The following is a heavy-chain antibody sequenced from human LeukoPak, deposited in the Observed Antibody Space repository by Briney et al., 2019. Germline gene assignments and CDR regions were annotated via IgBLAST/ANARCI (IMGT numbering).Heavy chain of an antibody. J-gene: IGHJ5*02. CDR2: IYYSGST. Sequence: PSETLSLTCTVSGGSISSYYWSWIRQPPGKGLEWIGYIYYSGSTNYNPSLKSRVTISVDTSKNQFSLKLSSVTAADTAVYYCARAPNLYGGNRANWFDPWSQGTLVTVSS. V-gene: IGHV4-59*01. D-gene: IGHD4-23*01. CDR3: ARAPNLYGGNRANWFDP. CDR1: GGSISSYY.